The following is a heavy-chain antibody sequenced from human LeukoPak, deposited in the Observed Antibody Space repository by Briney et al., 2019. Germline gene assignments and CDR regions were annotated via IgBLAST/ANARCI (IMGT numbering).Heavy chain of an antibody. CDR2: INHSGST. J-gene: IGHJ4*02. V-gene: IGHV4-34*01. Sequence: SETLSLTCAVYGGSFSGYCWSWLRQPPGKGLEEIGEINHSGSTNYNPSLKSRVTISVDTSKNQFSLKLRSVTAADTAMYYCARGPRPEVPVAALWGQGTLVTVSS. D-gene: IGHD6-19*01. CDR1: GGSFSGYC. CDR3: ARGPRPEVPVAAL.